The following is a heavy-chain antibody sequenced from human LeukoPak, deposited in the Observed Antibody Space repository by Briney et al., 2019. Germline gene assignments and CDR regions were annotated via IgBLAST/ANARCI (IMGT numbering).Heavy chain of an antibody. V-gene: IGHV3-30-3*01. CDR2: ISYDGSNK. CDR3: ARDKEEMVRAPYAFGI. Sequence: GGSLRLSCAASGFTFSSYAMHWVRQAPGKGLEWVAVISYDGSNKYYADSVKGRFTMSRDNAKNSMYLQMNSLRDEDTAVYYCARDKEEMVRAPYAFGIWGQGTMVTVSS. CDR1: GFTFSSYA. D-gene: IGHD3-10*01. J-gene: IGHJ3*02.